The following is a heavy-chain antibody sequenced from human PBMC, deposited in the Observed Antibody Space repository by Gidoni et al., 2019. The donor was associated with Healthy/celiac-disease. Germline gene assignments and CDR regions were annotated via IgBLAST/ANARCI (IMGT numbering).Heavy chain of an antibody. CDR3: AKEMYYYDSSGYPLDY. J-gene: IGHJ4*02. Sequence: EVQLLESGGGLVQPGGSLRISCDASGFTFRGDAMSWVRQAPGKGLEWVSSIIGSGSITYYADSVKGRFTISRDKSNNTLYLQMNSLRAEDTALYYCAKEMYYYDSSGYPLDYWGQGTLVTVSS. D-gene: IGHD3-22*01. V-gene: IGHV3-23*01. CDR2: IIGSGSIT. CDR1: GFTFRGDA.